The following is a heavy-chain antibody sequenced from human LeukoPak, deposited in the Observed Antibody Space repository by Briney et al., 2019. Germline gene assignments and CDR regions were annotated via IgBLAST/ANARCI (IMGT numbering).Heavy chain of an antibody. D-gene: IGHD2-8*02. V-gene: IGHV3-21*01. CDR2: ISSTSHI. CDR1: GFTFSSYS. CDR3: ARVVPGTGFFY. Sequence: GGSLRLSCAASGFTFSSYSMNWVRQAPGKGLEWVSSISSTSHIYYADSVKGRFTISRDNAKNSLYLQMNSLRAEDTAVYYCARVVPGTGFFYWGQGTLVTVSS. J-gene: IGHJ4*02.